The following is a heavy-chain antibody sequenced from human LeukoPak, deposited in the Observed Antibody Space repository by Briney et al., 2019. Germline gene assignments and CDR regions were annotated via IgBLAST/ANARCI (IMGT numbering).Heavy chain of an antibody. J-gene: IGHJ4*02. CDR3: TRDRSRAEDD. Sequence: GGSLRLSCAASGFTFSGHWMSWVRQAPGKGLEWVANINQDGSEKYYVDSVKGRFTISRDNANNLLYLQMNSLRGEDTAVYYCTRDRSRAEDDWGQGTLVTVSS. D-gene: IGHD1-14*01. CDR1: GFTFSGHW. CDR2: INQDGSEK. V-gene: IGHV3-7*01.